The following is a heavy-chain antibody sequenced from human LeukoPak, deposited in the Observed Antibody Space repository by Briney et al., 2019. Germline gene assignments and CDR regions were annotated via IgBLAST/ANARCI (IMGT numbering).Heavy chain of an antibody. CDR1: GESFSAYY. Sequence: SETLSLTCAVYGESFSAYYWSWIRQPPGKGLEWIGEINHGGITNYNPSLKSRVTISVDTSKNQFSLKMNSVTAADTAVYYCARGVVPAANNNWFDPWGQGTLVTVSS. CDR3: ARGVVPAANNNWFDP. D-gene: IGHD2-2*01. CDR2: INHGGIT. V-gene: IGHV4-34*01. J-gene: IGHJ5*02.